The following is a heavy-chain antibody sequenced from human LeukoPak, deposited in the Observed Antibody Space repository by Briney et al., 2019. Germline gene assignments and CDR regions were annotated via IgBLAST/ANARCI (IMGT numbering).Heavy chain of an antibody. CDR2: IIPIFGTA. CDR3: ARDQRSYSDADELYYYYGMDV. J-gene: IGHJ6*02. V-gene: IGHV1-69*13. CDR1: GGTFISYA. Sequence: SVKVSCKASGGTFISYAISWVRQAPGQGLEWVGGIIPIFGTANYAQKFQGRVTITADESTSTAYMELSSLRSEDTAVYYCARDQRSYSDADELYYYYGMDVWGQGTTVTVSS. D-gene: IGHD4-17*01.